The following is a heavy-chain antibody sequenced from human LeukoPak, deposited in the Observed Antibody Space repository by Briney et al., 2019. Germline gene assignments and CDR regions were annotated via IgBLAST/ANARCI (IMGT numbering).Heavy chain of an antibody. CDR2: IYYSGST. Sequence: SETLSLTCTVSGGSISSGGYYWSWIRRHPGKGLEWIGYIYYSGSTYYNPSLKSRVTISVDTSKNQFSLKLSSVTAADTAVYYCARDRSRGANWFDPWGQGTLVTVSS. CDR1: GGSISSGGYY. J-gene: IGHJ5*02. CDR3: ARDRSRGANWFDP. V-gene: IGHV4-31*03. D-gene: IGHD3-16*01.